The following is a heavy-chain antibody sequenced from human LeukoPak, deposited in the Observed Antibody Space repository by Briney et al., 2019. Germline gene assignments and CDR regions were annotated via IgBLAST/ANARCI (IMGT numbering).Heavy chain of an antibody. Sequence: PGGSLRLSCAASGFTFSSYSMNWVRQAPGKGLEWVSSITSSSTYIYYADSVKGRFTISRDNAKNSLHLQMNSLRAEDTAVYFCARDRETFYYGSSGPVLEYFQHWGQGTLVTVSS. D-gene: IGHD3-22*01. CDR1: GFTFSSYS. J-gene: IGHJ1*01. CDR3: ARDRETFYYGSSGPVLEYFQH. CDR2: ITSSSTYI. V-gene: IGHV3-21*06.